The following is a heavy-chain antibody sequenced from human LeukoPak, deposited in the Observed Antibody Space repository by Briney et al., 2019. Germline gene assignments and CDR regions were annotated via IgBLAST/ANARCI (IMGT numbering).Heavy chain of an antibody. Sequence: ASVKVSCKASGYTFTSYYMHWVRQAPGQGLGWMGIINPSGGSTSYAQKFQGRVTMTRDTSTSTVYMELSSLRSEDTAVYYCARVGLARVFPKYYFDYWGQGTLVTVSS. CDR1: GYTFTSYY. V-gene: IGHV1-46*01. J-gene: IGHJ4*02. CDR3: ARVGLARVFPKYYFDY. CDR2: INPSGGST. D-gene: IGHD6-6*01.